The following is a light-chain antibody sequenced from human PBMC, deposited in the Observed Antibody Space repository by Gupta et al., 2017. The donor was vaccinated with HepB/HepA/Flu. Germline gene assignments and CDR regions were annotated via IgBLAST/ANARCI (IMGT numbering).Light chain of an antibody. Sequence: IQLTQSPSSLSASVGDRVTITCRASQTMSNFLHWYQQKPGKAPRLLIYAASSLQSGVPSRFRGSGSGTDFTLTINSLQPEDFATYYCQQSYSTPLTFGGGTKVEIK. CDR1: QTMSNF. CDR2: AAS. V-gene: IGKV1-39*01. CDR3: QQSYSTPLT. J-gene: IGKJ4*01.